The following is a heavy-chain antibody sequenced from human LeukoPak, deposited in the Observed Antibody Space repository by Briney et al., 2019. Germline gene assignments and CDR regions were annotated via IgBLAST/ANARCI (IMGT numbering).Heavy chain of an antibody. CDR2: INPNSGGT. CDR3: AKERGGYMVRGAGRDFDY. J-gene: IGHJ4*02. V-gene: IGHV1-2*02. Sequence: GASVKVSCKASGYTFTGYYMHWVRQAPGQGLEWMGWINPNSGGTNYAQKFQGRVTMTRDTSISTAYMELSRLRAEDTALYYCAKERGGYMVRGAGRDFDYWGQGTLVTVSS. D-gene: IGHD3-10*01. CDR1: GYTFTGYY.